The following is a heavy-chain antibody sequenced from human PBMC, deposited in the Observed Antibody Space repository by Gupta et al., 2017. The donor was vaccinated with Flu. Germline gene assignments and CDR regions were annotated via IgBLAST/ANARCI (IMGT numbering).Heavy chain of an antibody. CDR3: AKDTETLDY. J-gene: IGHJ4*02. Sequence: SVFDFNNNGMHWVRQAPGKGLEWVAVISFDGTIQYYADSVKGRFTISRDNSKNTLWLHMNSLRVEDTAVYTCAKDTETLDYWGRGTLVTVSS. CDR2: ISFDGTIQ. CDR1: VFDFNNNG. V-gene: IGHV3-30*18.